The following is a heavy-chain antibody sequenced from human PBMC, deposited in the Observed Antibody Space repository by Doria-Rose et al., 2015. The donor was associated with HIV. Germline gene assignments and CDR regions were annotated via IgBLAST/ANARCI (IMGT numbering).Heavy chain of an antibody. J-gene: IGHJ5*02. V-gene: IGHV4-39*01. CDR3: AKQAVNWFDP. Sequence: QVQLQESGPGLVKPSETLSLTCTVSGGSVASGTPYWDWIRQTTGKGLEWIGTIYYSGTTYYNPSLMGRVTISLHTSRNQYSLKLISVTAADTGVYYCAKQAVNWFDPWGQGTLATVSS. CDR1: GGSVASGTPY. D-gene: IGHD6-25*01. CDR2: IYYSGTT.